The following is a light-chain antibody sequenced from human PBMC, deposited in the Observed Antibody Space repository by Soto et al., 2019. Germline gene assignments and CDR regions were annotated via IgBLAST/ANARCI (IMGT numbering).Light chain of an antibody. CDR2: DVG. J-gene: IGLJ1*01. V-gene: IGLV2-14*01. Sequence: QSALTQPASVSGSPGQSITISCTGTSSDVGDFNYVSWYQQHPGKAPKLMIYDVGNRPSGVSIRFSGSKSGSTASLTISGLQAEEEAAYYCSSFSRSTTRVFGPGTKLTVL. CDR1: SSDVGDFNY. CDR3: SSFSRSTTRV.